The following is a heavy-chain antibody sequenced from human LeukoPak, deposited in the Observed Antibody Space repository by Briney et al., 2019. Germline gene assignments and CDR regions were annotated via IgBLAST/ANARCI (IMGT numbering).Heavy chain of an antibody. CDR3: ARTTLSITPDAFDI. D-gene: IGHD3-10*01. CDR2: INSDGSST. Sequence: PGGSLRLSCATSGFTFSSYWMHWVRQAPGKGLVWVSRINSDGSSTSYADSVKGRFTISRDNAKNSLYLQMSSLRAEDTAVYYCARTTLSITPDAFDIWGQGTMVTVPS. CDR1: GFTFSSYW. J-gene: IGHJ3*02. V-gene: IGHV3-74*01.